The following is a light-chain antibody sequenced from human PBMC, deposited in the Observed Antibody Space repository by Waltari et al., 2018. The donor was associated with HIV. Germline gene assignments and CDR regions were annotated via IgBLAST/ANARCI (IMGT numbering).Light chain of an antibody. CDR2: MNE. V-gene: IGLV1-47*01. J-gene: IGLJ2*01. CDR1: GSNIGTYS. Sequence: QSVVTQPPSASGTPGQRVTISCSGSGSNIGTYSGNLYQHFPGTAPKLLIYMNEQRPSGVPGRFSGSQSGTSASLAISGLQYDDEADYYCAVWDDSLGGAVFGGGTKLTVL. CDR3: AVWDDSLGGAV.